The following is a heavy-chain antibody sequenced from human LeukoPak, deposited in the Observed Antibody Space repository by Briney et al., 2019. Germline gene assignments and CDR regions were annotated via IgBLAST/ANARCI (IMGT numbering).Heavy chain of an antibody. V-gene: IGHV4-59*01. D-gene: IGHD5-18*01. CDR1: GGSISSYY. Sequence: SETLSVTCTVSGGSISSYYWSWIRQPPGKGLEWIGYIYYSGSTNYNPSLKSRVTISVDTSKNQFSLKLSSVTAADTAVYYCARVGGGGYSYGYWGVFDYWGQGTLVTVSS. CDR2: IYYSGST. CDR3: ARVGGGGYSYGYWGVFDY. J-gene: IGHJ4*02.